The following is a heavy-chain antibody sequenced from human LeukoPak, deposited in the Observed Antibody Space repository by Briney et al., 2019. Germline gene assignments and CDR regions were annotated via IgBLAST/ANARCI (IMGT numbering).Heavy chain of an antibody. CDR2: ISSDSTAT. CDR1: GFTFSNHN. V-gene: IGHV3-48*04. CDR3: ATYDSWSGYNIAY. J-gene: IGHJ4*02. Sequence: PGGSLRLSCAASGFTFSNHNMNWVRQAPGKGLEWVSYISSDSTATYYADSVKGRFTITRDNAENSLYLQMNSLKVEDTAIYYCATYDSWSGYNIAYWGQGTLVTVSS. D-gene: IGHD3-3*01.